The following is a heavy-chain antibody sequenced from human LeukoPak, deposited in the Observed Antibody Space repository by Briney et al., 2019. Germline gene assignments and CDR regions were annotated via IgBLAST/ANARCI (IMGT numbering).Heavy chain of an antibody. CDR2: ISSTSGTI. D-gene: IGHD4-11*01. V-gene: IGHV3-48*01. CDR3: ASSPYSNYGIGLNWFDP. J-gene: IGHJ5*02. Sequence: GGSLRLSCAASGFTFSSYSMNWVRRAPGKGLEWISYISSTSGTIYYADSGKGRFTISRDNAKNSLYLQMNSLRAEDTAVYYCASSPYSNYGIGLNWFDPWGQGTLVTVSS. CDR1: GFTFSSYS.